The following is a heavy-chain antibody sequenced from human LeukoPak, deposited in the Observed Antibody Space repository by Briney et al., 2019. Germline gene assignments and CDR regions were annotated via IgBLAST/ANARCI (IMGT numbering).Heavy chain of an antibody. CDR1: GYTLTELS. D-gene: IGHD2-2*01. V-gene: IGHV1-24*01. CDR3: ATEGYCSSTSCPRGFDP. CDR2: FDPEDGET. Sequence: ASVKVSCKVSGYTLTELSMHRVRQAPGKGLEWMGGFDPEDGETIYAQKFQGRVTMTEDTSTDTAYMELSSLRSEDTAVYYCATEGYCSSTSCPRGFDPWGQGTLVTVSS. J-gene: IGHJ5*02.